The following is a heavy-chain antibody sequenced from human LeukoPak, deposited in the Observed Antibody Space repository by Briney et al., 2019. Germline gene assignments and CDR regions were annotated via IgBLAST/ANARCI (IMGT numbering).Heavy chain of an antibody. Sequence: GGSLRLSCAASGFTFSSYSMNWVRQAPGKGLEWVSSISSSSSYIYYADSVKGRFTISRDNAKNSLYLQMNSLRAEDTAVYYCAGGVRLNYYDSSGYYYIDAFDIWGQGTMVTVSS. D-gene: IGHD3-22*01. V-gene: IGHV3-21*01. CDR2: ISSSSSYI. CDR3: AGGVRLNYYDSSGYYYIDAFDI. CDR1: GFTFSSYS. J-gene: IGHJ3*02.